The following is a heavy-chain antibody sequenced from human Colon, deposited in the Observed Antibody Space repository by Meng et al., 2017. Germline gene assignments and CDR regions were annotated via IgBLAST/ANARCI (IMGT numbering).Heavy chain of an antibody. CDR3: ARGVDWAKSGNF. Sequence: VQLRQWGAGLLTPPATPSLTCAVYGGSFSDYYLTWIRQPPGKGLEWVGEIHPSGSTYYSPSLQSRVTITLDTSKNQFSLTLSSMTAADTAVYYCARGVDWAKSGNFWGQGTLVTVSS. V-gene: IGHV4-34*01. D-gene: IGHD3-9*01. CDR2: IHPSGST. CDR1: GGSFSDYY. J-gene: IGHJ4*02.